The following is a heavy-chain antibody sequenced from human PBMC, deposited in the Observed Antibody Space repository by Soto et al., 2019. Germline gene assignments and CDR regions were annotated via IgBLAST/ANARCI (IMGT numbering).Heavy chain of an antibody. CDR3: ARPTSSGSSAGAFTYGMDV. J-gene: IGHJ6*02. V-gene: IGHV5-51*01. CDR1: GYRFTNYW. Sequence: PGASLKISCKASGYRFTNYWIAWVRQMPGKGLEWMGIIYPHDSDTRYSPSFQGQVTISADKSISTAYLHWSSVRASDTAMYFCARPTSSGSSAGAFTYGMDVWGQGTTVTVS. CDR2: IYPHDSDT. D-gene: IGHD3-10*01.